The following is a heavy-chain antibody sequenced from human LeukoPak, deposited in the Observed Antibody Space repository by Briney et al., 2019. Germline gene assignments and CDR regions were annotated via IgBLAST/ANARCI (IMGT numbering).Heavy chain of an antibody. Sequence: ASVTVSCKASGGTFSSYAISWVRQAPGQGLEWMGGIIPIFGTANYAQKFQGRVTITTDESTSTAYMELSSLRSEDTAVYYCASGVEQHHTTLNSPSYFQHWGQGTLVTVSS. J-gene: IGHJ1*01. CDR2: IIPIFGTA. CDR1: GGTFSSYA. V-gene: IGHV1-69*05. D-gene: IGHD6-13*01. CDR3: ASGVEQHHTTLNSPSYFQH.